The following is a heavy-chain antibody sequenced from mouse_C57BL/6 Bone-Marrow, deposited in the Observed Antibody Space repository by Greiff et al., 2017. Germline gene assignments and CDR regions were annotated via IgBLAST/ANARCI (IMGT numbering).Heavy chain of an antibody. CDR1: GFTFSSYG. D-gene: IGHD2-4*01. CDR2: ISSGGSYT. J-gene: IGHJ2*01. V-gene: IGHV5-6*02. CDR3: ARHRAMITTVYFDY. Sequence: DVMLVESGGDLVKPGGSLKLSCAASGFTFSSYGMSWVRQTPDKRLEWVATISSGGSYTYYPDSVKGRFTISRDNAKNTLYLQMSSLKSEDTAMYYCARHRAMITTVYFDYWGQGTTLTVSS.